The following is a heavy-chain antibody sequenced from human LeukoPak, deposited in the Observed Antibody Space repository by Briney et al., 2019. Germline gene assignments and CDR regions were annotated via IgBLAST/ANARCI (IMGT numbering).Heavy chain of an antibody. V-gene: IGHV4-59*01. CDR2: IYYSGST. J-gene: IGHJ4*02. CDR3: ARDPGTLTGYDY. D-gene: IGHD3-9*01. Sequence: PSETLSLTCTVSGGSISSYYWSWIRQPPGKGLEWIGYIYYSGSTNYNPSLKRRVTISVDTSKNQFSLKLSSVTSADTAIYYCARDPGTLTGYDYWGQGTLVTVSS. CDR1: GGSISSYY.